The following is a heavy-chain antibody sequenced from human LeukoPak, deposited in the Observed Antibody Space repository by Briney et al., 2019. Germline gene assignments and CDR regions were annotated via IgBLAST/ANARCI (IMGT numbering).Heavy chain of an antibody. V-gene: IGHV1-24*01. J-gene: IGHJ3*02. CDR1: GYTLTELS. D-gene: IGHD2-2*01. Sequence: GASVKVSCKASGYTLTELSMHWVRQAPGKGLEWMGGFDPEDGETIYAQKFQGRVTMTEDTSTDTAYMELSSLRSEDTAVYYCATQLLFRRLRLGAFDIWGQGTMVTVSS. CDR2: FDPEDGET. CDR3: ATQLLFRRLRLGAFDI.